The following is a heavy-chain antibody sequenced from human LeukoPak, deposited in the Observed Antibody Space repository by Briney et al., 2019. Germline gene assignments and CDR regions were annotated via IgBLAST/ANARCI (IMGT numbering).Heavy chain of an antibody. CDR3: AKKSSASCYNSMDV. J-gene: IGHJ6*03. D-gene: IGHD2-2*02. V-gene: IGHV3-11*01. CDR1: GFTFSDYY. Sequence: PGGSLRLSCAASGFTFSDYYMSWIRQAPGKGLEWVSYISSSGSTIYYADSVKGRFTISRDNSKNTLYLQMNSLRAEDTAVYYCAKKSSASCYNSMDVWGKGTTVTVSS. CDR2: ISSSGSTI.